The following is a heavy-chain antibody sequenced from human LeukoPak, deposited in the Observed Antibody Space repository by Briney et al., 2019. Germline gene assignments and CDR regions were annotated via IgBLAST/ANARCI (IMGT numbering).Heavy chain of an antibody. D-gene: IGHD6-13*01. V-gene: IGHV4-31*03. Sequence: SSQTLSLTCTVSGGSISSGGYYWSWIRQHPGKGLEWIGYIYYSGSTYCNPSLKSRVTISVDTSKNQFSLKLSSVTAADTAVYYCARAQAAAGNSLDYWGQGTLVTVSS. CDR1: GGSISSGGYY. CDR3: ARAQAAAGNSLDY. CDR2: IYYSGST. J-gene: IGHJ4*02.